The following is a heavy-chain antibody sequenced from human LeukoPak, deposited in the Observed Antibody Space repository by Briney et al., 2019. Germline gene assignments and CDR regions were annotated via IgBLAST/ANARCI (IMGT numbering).Heavy chain of an antibody. CDR1: GGSISSYY. CDR3: ARQSGYDSWFDP. J-gene: IGHJ5*02. Sequence: SETLSLTCTVSGGSISSYYWSWIRQPPGKGLEWIGYIYHSGSTYYNPSLKSRVTISVDRSKNQFSLKLSSVTAADTAVYYCARQSGYDSWFDPWGQGTLVTVSS. D-gene: IGHD5-12*01. V-gene: IGHV4-59*12. CDR2: IYHSGST.